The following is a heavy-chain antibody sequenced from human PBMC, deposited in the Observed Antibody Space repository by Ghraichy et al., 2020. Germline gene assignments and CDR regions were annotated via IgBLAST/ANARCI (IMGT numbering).Heavy chain of an antibody. Sequence: LSLTCAASGFNFTAAWMNWVRQAPGTGLEWVAGIKPDGSETFHVDSVTGRFTISRDNAKNSLYLQMNSLRAEDSAFYYCVRDRAFKCFYYWGQGTLVTVSS. CDR3: VRDRAFKCFYY. CDR2: IKPDGSET. V-gene: IGHV3-7*03. CDR1: GFNFTAAW. J-gene: IGHJ4*02. D-gene: IGHD3-10*01.